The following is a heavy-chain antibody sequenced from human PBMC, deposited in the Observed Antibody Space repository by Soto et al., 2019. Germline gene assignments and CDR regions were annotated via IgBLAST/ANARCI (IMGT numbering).Heavy chain of an antibody. CDR1: GYTFTNYA. J-gene: IGHJ4*02. V-gene: IGHV1-18*01. Sequence: QVQLVQSGGELKKPGASVKVSCKASGYTFTNYAINWVRQAPGRGLEWMGWVNTYNGNPNYAQIFQGRVTMTTDTSRGTAYMELRSLNSDDSAIYYCARDSQYSTSWQRFDSWGQGTLVTVSS. D-gene: IGHD6-13*01. CDR2: VNTYNGNP. CDR3: ARDSQYSTSWQRFDS.